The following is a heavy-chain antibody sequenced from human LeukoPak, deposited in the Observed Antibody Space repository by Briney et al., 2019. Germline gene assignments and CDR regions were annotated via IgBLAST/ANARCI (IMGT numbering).Heavy chain of an antibody. Sequence: PSETLSLTCTVPGGSINSYYWTSIRQPPGKELERIGYIYYSGSTNYNPSLKSRVTISVDTSKNQFSLKLSSVTAADTAVYYCARDWPHDYNYYSMDVWGKGPRSPSP. J-gene: IGHJ6*03. CDR2: IYYSGST. CDR1: GGSINSYY. V-gene: IGHV4-59*01. CDR3: ARDWPHDYNYYSMDV.